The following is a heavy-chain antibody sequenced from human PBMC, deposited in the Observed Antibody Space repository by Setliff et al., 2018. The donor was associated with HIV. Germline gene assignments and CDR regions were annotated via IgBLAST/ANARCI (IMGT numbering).Heavy chain of an antibody. J-gene: IGHJ4*02. CDR2: INHGGST. V-gene: IGHV4-34*01. CDR3: ARGVGSSGYLYFDF. D-gene: IGHD3-22*01. CDR1: GGSFSGYY. Sequence: SETLSLTCAVYGGSFSGYYWSWIRQSPGKGLEWIGEINHGGSTNWNPSLKSRVTISGDTSNNHFSLNLRSVTAAGTAVYYCARGVGSSGYLYFDFWGQGALVTVSS.